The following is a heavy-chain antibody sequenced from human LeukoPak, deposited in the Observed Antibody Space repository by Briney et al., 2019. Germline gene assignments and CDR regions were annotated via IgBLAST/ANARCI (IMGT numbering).Heavy chain of an antibody. D-gene: IGHD6-6*01. J-gene: IGHJ6*02. Sequence: ASVKVSCKASGYTFTGYYMHLVRQAPGQGLEWMGWINPNSGGTNYAQKFQGRVTMTRDTSISTAYMELSRLRSDDTAVYYCARALILYSSSSSGMDVWGQGTTVTVSS. CDR2: INPNSGGT. V-gene: IGHV1-2*02. CDR1: GYTFTGYY. CDR3: ARALILYSSSSSGMDV.